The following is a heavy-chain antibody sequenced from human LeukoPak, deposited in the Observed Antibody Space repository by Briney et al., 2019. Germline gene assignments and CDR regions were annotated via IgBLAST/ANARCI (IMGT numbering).Heavy chain of an antibody. Sequence: PSETLSLTCTVSGGSISSGSYYWSWIRQPAGKGLEWIGRIYTSGSTNYNPSLKSRVTMSVDTSKNQFSLKLSSVTAADTAVYYCARLAGLPAATPFDYWGQGTLVTVSS. V-gene: IGHV4-61*02. CDR1: GGSISSGSYY. D-gene: IGHD2-15*01. CDR3: ARLAGLPAATPFDY. CDR2: IYTSGST. J-gene: IGHJ4*02.